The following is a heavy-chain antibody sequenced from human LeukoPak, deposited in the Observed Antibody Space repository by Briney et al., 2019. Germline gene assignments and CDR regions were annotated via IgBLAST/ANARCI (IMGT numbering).Heavy chain of an antibody. J-gene: IGHJ4*02. D-gene: IGHD2-2*01. CDR1: GFTFSSYG. CDR2: IRYDGSNK. Sequence: PGGSLRLSCAASGFTFSSYGMHWVRQAPGKGLEWVAFIRYDGSNKYYADSVKGRFTISRDNSKNTLYLQMNSLRAEDTAVYYCAKDFRQAMPLDYWGQGTLVTVSS. V-gene: IGHV3-30*02. CDR3: AKDFRQAMPLDY.